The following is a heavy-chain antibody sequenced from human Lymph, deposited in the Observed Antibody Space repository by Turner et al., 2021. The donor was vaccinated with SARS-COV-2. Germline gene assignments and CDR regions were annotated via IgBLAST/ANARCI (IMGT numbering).Heavy chain of an antibody. CDR1: GFTLSNYA. Sequence: QVQLVESGGGVVQPGRSLRISWVASGFTLSNYAMHWVRQAPGKWLEWVAVISYDGSNKYYADSVKGLFTISRDNSKNTLYLQMNSLRAEDTAVYYCAINFCSAYRLDYWGQGTLVTVSS. D-gene: IGHD3-3*01. CDR2: ISYDGSNK. CDR3: AINFCSAYRLDY. V-gene: IGHV3-30-3*01. J-gene: IGHJ4*02.